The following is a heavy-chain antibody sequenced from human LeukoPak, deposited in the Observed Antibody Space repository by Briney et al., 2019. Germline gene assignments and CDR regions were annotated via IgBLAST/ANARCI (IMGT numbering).Heavy chain of an antibody. V-gene: IGHV3-23*01. D-gene: IGHD5/OR15-5a*01. CDR1: GFTFSSYA. CDR3: AKGGLSRAGLDF. CDR2: ISDRDHNT. Sequence: GGSLRLSCAASGFTFSSYAMTWVPQAPGKGLEWVSSISDRDHNTYYADSVKGRFTISRDNSKNTLYLQMNSLRAEDTAVYYCAKGGLSRAGLDFWGQGTLVTVSS. J-gene: IGHJ4*02.